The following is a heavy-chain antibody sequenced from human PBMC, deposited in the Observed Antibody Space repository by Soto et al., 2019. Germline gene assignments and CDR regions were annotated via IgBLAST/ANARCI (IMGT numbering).Heavy chain of an antibody. V-gene: IGHV4-34*01. Sequence: SETLSLTCAVYGGSFSGYYWSWIRQPPGKGLEWIGEINHSGSTNYNPSLKSRVTISVDTSKNQLSLKLSSVTAADTAVYYCARGGYGDYWWGQGTLVTVSS. CDR3: ARGGYGDYW. J-gene: IGHJ4*02. D-gene: IGHD4-17*01. CDR2: INHSGST. CDR1: GGSFSGYY.